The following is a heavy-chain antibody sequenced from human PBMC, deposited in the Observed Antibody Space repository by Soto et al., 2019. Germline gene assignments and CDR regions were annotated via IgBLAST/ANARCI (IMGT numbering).Heavy chain of an antibody. J-gene: IGHJ6*02. CDR2: ISYDGSKK. V-gene: IGHV3-30-3*01. CDR3: ARAPHGMDV. Sequence: QEPLVESGGGVVQPGRSLRLSCVASGFKFSSYAMHWVRQAPGKGLEGVAVISYDGSKKYYTDSVKGRYTISRDDSKNTLYLQMNSLRVEDTAVYYCARAPHGMDVWGQGTTVTVSS. CDR1: GFKFSSYA.